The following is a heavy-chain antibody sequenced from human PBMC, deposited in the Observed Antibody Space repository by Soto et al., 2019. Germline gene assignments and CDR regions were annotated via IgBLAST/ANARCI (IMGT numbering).Heavy chain of an antibody. J-gene: IGHJ4*02. CDR2: INPNSGGT. CDR1: GYTFTGYY. D-gene: IGHD3-9*01. Sequence: VASVKVSCKASGYTFTGYYMHWVRQAPGQGLEWMGWINPNSGGTNYAQKFQGRVTMTRDTSISTAYMELSRLRSDDTAVYYCATQKTHYDILTGYSNWGQGTLVTVSS. V-gene: IGHV1-2*02. CDR3: ATQKTHYDILTGYSN.